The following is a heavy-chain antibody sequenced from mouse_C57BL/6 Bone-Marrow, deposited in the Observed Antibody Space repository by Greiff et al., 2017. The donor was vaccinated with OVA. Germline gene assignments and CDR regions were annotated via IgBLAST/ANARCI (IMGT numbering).Heavy chain of an antibody. J-gene: IGHJ3*01. CDR1: GFTFSDYY. V-gene: IGHV5-12*01. Sequence: EVKLVESGGGLVQPGGSLKLSCAASGFTFSDYYMYWVRQTPEKRLEWVAYISNGGGSTYYPDTVKGRFTISRDNAKNTLYLQMSRLKSEDTAMYYCARHRGTGTVFAYWGQGTLVTVSA. CDR2: ISNGGGST. CDR3: ARHRGTGTVFAY. D-gene: IGHD4-1*01.